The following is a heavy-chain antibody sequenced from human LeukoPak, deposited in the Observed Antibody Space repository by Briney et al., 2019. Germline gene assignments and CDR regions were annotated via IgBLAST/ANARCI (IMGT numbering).Heavy chain of an antibody. Sequence: GGSLRLSCAASGFTFRNYAMSWVRQAPGKGLEWVSAIVGSGSSTYYADSVKGRFPISRDNSKNTLYLQLNRLRAEDTAVYYCAKWGDYDILTGYYDSDYWGQGTLVTVSS. V-gene: IGHV3-23*01. CDR3: AKWGDYDILTGYYDSDY. CDR2: IVGSGSST. J-gene: IGHJ4*02. CDR1: GFTFRNYA. D-gene: IGHD3-9*01.